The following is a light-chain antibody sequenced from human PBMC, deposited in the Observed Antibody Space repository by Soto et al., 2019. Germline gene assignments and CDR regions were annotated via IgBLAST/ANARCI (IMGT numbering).Light chain of an antibody. J-gene: IGKJ3*01. CDR1: QSISRH. V-gene: IGKV1-39*01. CDR3: QQSYNTPFT. CDR2: AAS. Sequence: DIQMTQAPSSLSASVGDRVTITCRASQSISRHLNWYQQKPGKAPKVLIYAASSLQSGVPSRFSGSGSGTDFTLTISSLQPEDFATYYCQQSYNTPFTFGPGTKVDIK.